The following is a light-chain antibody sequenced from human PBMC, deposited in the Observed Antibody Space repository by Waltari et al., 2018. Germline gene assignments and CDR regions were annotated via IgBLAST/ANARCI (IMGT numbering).Light chain of an antibody. V-gene: IGLV2-14*03. CDR2: NVS. Sequence: QSALAPPASVSGSPGQSITISCPGTSRDLGSFDLLSWYQQHPGRAPRLIIRNVSDRPSGVPHRFSGSKSGNTASLTISSLRSEDESLYFCSSFTTGSTGLFGGGTKLTVL. CDR3: SSFTTGSTGL. CDR1: SRDLGSFDL. J-gene: IGLJ2*01.